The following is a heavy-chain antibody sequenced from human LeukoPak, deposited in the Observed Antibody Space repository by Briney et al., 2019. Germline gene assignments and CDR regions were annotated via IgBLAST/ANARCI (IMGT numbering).Heavy chain of an antibody. CDR2: INPNSGGT. Sequence: ASVKVSCKASGYTFTGYYMHWVRQAPGQGLEWMGWINPNSGGTNYAQKFQGWVTMTRDTSISTAYMELSRLRSDDTAVYYCARDHGTRWLQIHDYWGQGTLVTVSS. CDR3: ARDHGTRWLQIHDY. D-gene: IGHD5-24*01. CDR1: GYTFTGYY. V-gene: IGHV1-2*04. J-gene: IGHJ4*02.